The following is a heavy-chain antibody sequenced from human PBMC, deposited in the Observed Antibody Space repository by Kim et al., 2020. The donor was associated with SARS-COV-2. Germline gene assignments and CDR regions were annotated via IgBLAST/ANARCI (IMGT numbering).Heavy chain of an antibody. Sequence: GGSLRLSCAASGFTFSSYEMNWVRQAPGKGLEWVSYISSSGSTIYYADSVKGRFTISRDNAKNSLYLQMNSLRAEDTAVYYCARKPLFWSGLYYYYGMDVWGQGTTVTVSS. D-gene: IGHD3-3*01. CDR3: ARKPLFWSGLYYYYGMDV. J-gene: IGHJ6*02. CDR2: ISSSGSTI. CDR1: GFTFSSYE. V-gene: IGHV3-48*03.